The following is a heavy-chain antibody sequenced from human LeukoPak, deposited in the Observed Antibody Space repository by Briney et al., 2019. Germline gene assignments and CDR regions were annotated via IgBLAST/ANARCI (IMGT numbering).Heavy chain of an antibody. V-gene: IGHV1-69*01. Sequence: ASVKVSCKASGGTFSSYAISWVRQAPGQGLEWMGGIIPIFGTANYAQKFRGRVTITADESTSTAYMELSSLRSEDTAVYYCAREGRRGHYYDSSGYGYFDYWGQGPLVTVSS. CDR2: IIPIFGTA. J-gene: IGHJ4*02. D-gene: IGHD3-22*01. CDR1: GGTFSSYA. CDR3: AREGRRGHYYDSSGYGYFDY.